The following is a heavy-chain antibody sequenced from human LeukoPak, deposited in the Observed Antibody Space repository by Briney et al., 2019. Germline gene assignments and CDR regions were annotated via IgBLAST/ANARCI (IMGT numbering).Heavy chain of an antibody. D-gene: IGHD6-19*01. CDR3: ARDFKIISGWYL. CDR2: INHSGST. CDR1: GGSFSGYY. J-gene: IGHJ5*02. Sequence: SETLSLTCAVYGGSFSGYYWSWIRQPPANGLEWIGEINHSGSTNYNPSLKSRVTISVDTSKNQFSLTLSSVTAADTAVYYCARDFKIISGWYLWGQGTLVTVSS. V-gene: IGHV4-34*01.